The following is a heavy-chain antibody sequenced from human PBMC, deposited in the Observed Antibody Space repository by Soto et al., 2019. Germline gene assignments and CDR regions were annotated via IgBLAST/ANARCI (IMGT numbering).Heavy chain of an antibody. CDR3: ARGLSRGSNWYYYMDV. V-gene: IGHV3-48*01. CDR1: GFILSDCA. CDR2: ISSSSSVI. Sequence: EVQLVESGGGLVQPGGSLRLSCATSGFILSDCAMNWVRQAPGKGLEWVSYISSSSSVIDYADSVKGRFTVSRDNARNSLYLQMNSLRAEETAVYYCARGLSRGSNWYYYMDVWGKGTTVTVSS. J-gene: IGHJ6*03. D-gene: IGHD7-27*01.